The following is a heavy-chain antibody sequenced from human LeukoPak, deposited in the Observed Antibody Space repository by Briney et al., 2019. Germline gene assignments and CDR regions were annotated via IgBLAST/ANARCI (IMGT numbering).Heavy chain of an antibody. CDR1: GYTFSSYA. D-gene: IGHD6-6*01. CDR3: ARVIAARLNYYYYYMDV. J-gene: IGHJ6*03. CDR2: INTNTGNP. Sequence: ASVKVSCKASGYTFSSYAMNWVRQAPGQGLEWMGSINTNTGNPTYAQGFTGRFVFSLDTSVSTAFLQISSLKAEDTAAYYCARVIAARLNYYYYYMDVWAKGPRSPSP. V-gene: IGHV7-4-1*02.